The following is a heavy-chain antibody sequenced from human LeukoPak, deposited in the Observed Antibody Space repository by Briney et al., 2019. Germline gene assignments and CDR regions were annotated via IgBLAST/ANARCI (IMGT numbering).Heavy chain of an antibody. V-gene: IGHV4-59*12. D-gene: IGHD4-17*01. CDR1: GGSISSYY. CDR3: ARVFYGDYIRWFDP. Sequence: SETLSLTCTVSGGSISSYYWSWIRQPPGKGLEWIGEIYHSGSTNYNPSLKSRVTISVDKSKNQFSLKLSSVTAADTAVYYCARVFYGDYIRWFDPWGQGTLVTVSS. J-gene: IGHJ5*02. CDR2: IYHSGST.